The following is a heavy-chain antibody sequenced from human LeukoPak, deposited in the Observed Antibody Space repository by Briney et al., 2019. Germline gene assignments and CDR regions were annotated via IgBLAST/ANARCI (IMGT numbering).Heavy chain of an antibody. Sequence: GRSLRLSCAASAFTFSRFWMHCVRHAPGKGLVWVSRIGSDGRSTSYADSVKGRFTISRDNAKNTLYLQMNSLRAEDTAVYYCARGSDDFDYWGQGTLVTVSS. CDR1: AFTFSRFW. CDR2: IGSDGRST. J-gene: IGHJ4*02. CDR3: ARGSDDFDY. V-gene: IGHV3-74*01.